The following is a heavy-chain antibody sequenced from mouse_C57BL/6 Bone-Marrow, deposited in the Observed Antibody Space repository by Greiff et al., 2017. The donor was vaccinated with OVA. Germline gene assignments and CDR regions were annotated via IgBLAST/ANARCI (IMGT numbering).Heavy chain of an antibody. CDR3: VRHGYYAMDY. CDR2: IRSKSNNYAT. Sequence: EVKLVESGGGLVQPKGSLKLSCAASGFSFNTYAMNWVRQAPGKGLEWVARIRSKSNNYATYYADSVKDRFTISRDDSESMLYLQMNNLKTEDEAMYYCVRHGYYAMDYWGQGTSVTVSS. CDR1: GFSFNTYA. V-gene: IGHV10-1*01. J-gene: IGHJ4*01.